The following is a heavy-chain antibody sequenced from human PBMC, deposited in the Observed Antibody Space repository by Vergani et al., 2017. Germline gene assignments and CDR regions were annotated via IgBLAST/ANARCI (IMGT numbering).Heavy chain of an antibody. CDR3: ARDLWFGVGY. J-gene: IGHJ4*02. V-gene: IGHV3-33*01. D-gene: IGHD3-10*01. Sequence: QVQLVESGGGVVQPGRSLRLSCAASGFTFSSYGRNWVRQGPGKGLEGVAVIWYDGSNKYYADSVKCRFTISRDNSKNTLYLQMNSLRAEDTAVYYCARDLWFGVGYWGQGTLVTVSS. CDR2: IWYDGSNK. CDR1: GFTFSSYG.